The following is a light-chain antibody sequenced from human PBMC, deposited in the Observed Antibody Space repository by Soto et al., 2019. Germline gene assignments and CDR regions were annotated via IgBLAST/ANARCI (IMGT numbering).Light chain of an antibody. CDR1: QSVLYSSNNKNY. CDR3: QQYYDSPLT. V-gene: IGKV4-1*01. J-gene: IGKJ4*01. Sequence: DIVMTQSPDSLAVSLGERATINCKSSQSVLYSSNNKNYLTWYQQKPGQPPKLLISWASTRESGVPERFSGSGSGIDFTLTISSLQAEDVAVYYCQQYYDSPLTFGGGTKVEIK. CDR2: WAS.